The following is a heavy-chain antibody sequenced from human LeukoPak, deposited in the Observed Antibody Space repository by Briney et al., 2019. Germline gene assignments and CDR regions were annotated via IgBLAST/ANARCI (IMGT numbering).Heavy chain of an antibody. J-gene: IGHJ4*02. V-gene: IGHV4-30-4*08. D-gene: IGHD3-10*01. CDR1: GYSISSGYY. Sequence: SETLSLTCTVSGYSISSGYYWSWIRQPPGKGLEWIGYIYYSGSTYYSPSLKSRVTISVDTSKNQFSLKLSSATAADTAVYYCARGAFIGSKDYWGQGTLVTVSS. CDR2: IYYSGST. CDR3: ARGAFIGSKDY.